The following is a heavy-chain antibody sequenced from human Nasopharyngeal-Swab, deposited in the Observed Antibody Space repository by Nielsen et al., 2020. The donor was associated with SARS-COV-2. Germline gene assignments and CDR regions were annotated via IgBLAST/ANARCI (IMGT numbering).Heavy chain of an antibody. CDR3: AKLETYYYDSSGDY. V-gene: IGHV3-9*01. Sequence: GGSLRLSCAASGFTFDDYAMHWVRQAPGKGLEWVSGISWNSGSIGYADSVKGRFTISRDNAKNSLYLQMNSLGAEDTALYYCAKLETYYYDSSGDYWGQGTLVTVSS. D-gene: IGHD3-22*01. CDR2: ISWNSGSI. CDR1: GFTFDDYA. J-gene: IGHJ4*02.